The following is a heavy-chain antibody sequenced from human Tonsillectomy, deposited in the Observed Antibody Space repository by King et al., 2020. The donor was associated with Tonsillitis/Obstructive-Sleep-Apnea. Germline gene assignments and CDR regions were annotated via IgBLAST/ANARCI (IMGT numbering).Heavy chain of an antibody. D-gene: IGHD5-12*01. CDR2: INPSTGIA. CDR1: GYTFTRYY. V-gene: IGHV1-46*01. J-gene: IGHJ4*02. Sequence: QLVQSGAEVKKPGASVKVSCKASGYTFTRYYIHWVRQARGQGLEWMGIINPSTGIASYAQQFQGRLTMTRDTSTSTVSMELSSLRSEDTAVYYCARDDVVARYIDSWGQGTLVTVSS. CDR3: ARDDVVARYIDS.